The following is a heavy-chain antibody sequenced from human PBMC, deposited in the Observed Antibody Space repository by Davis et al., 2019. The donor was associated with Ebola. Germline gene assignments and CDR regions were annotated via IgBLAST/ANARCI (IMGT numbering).Heavy chain of an antibody. CDR2: IYYSGST. D-gene: IGHD3-10*01. CDR1: GGSISSYY. CDR3: ARVNFYGSGSYYNVPYYYYGMDV. Sequence: MPSETLSLTCTVSGGSISSYYWSWIRQPPGKGLEWIGYIYYSGSTNYNPSLTSRVTISVDTSKNQFSLKLSSVTAADTAVYYCARVNFYGSGSYYNVPYYYYGMDVWGQGTTVTVSS. J-gene: IGHJ6*02. V-gene: IGHV4-59*01.